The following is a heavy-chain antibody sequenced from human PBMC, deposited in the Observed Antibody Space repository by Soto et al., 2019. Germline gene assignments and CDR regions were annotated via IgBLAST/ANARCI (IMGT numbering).Heavy chain of an antibody. CDR1: GLTFSRSE. CDR2: ISGSGGST. Sequence: GGSLRLSYTGSGLTFSRSELSWVLLAPWKGLVGVSAISGSGGSTYYADSVMVRFTISRDNSKNTLYLQINCLLAEYTAVNYCAKENGSSSSWF. D-gene: IGHD6-13*01. CDR3: AKENGSSSSWF. J-gene: IGHJ5*01. V-gene: IGHV3-23*01.